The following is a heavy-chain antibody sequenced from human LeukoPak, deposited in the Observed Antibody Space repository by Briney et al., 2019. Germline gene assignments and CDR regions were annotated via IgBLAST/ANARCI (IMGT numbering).Heavy chain of an antibody. CDR2: ISYDGSNK. J-gene: IGHJ5*02. CDR3: AKSKEDCCGSFDP. CDR1: GFTFSSYA. Sequence: GGSLRLSCAASGFTFSSYAMHWVRQAPGKGLEWVAVISYDGSNKYYADSVRGRFIISRDNSKNTLYLQMSSLRAEGTAVYYCAKSKEDCCGSFDPWGQGTLVTVSS. D-gene: IGHD2-15*01. V-gene: IGHV3-30*04.